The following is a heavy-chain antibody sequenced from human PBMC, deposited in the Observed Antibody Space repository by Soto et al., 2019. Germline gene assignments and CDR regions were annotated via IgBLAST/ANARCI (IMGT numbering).Heavy chain of an antibody. J-gene: IGHJ5*02. CDR2: IYNTGST. V-gene: IGHV4-59*01. Sequence: PSETLSLTCTVSGASISSGYWSWVRQPPGKGLEWIAYIYNTGSTNYNPSLKSRVIISLDTSQNQFSLNLSSVTAADTAMYFCARGPPFDPWGQGTQXTVSS. CDR1: GASISSGY. CDR3: ARGPPFDP.